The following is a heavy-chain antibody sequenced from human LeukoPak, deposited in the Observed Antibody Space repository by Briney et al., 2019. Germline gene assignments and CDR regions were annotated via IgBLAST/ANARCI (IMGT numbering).Heavy chain of an antibody. CDR1: GFTFSRNG. D-gene: IGHD1-14*01. V-gene: IGHV3-33*01. Sequence: PGGSLRLSCAASGFTFSRNGMHWVRQAPGKGLEWVAVIWSDGSNKEYGDSVKGRFTISRDNSKNTLYLQMNSLRAEDTAVYFCARDQPGTYTLSGAWGQGTLVTVSS. J-gene: IGHJ5*02. CDR2: IWSDGSNK. CDR3: ARDQPGTYTLSGA.